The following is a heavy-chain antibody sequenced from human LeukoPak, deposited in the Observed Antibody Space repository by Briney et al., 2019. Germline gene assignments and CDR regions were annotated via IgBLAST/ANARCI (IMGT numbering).Heavy chain of an antibody. CDR1: GYTFTSYD. Sequence: ASVKVSCKASGYTFTSYDFNWLRQATGQGPEWMGWMNPNSGATGYAQKLQGRVTVTTDTSTSTAYMELRSLTSDDTAMYYCARGLGSSWTPSWFDPWGQGTLVTVSS. V-gene: IGHV1-8*01. D-gene: IGHD6-13*01. J-gene: IGHJ5*02. CDR2: MNPNSGAT. CDR3: ARGLGSSWTPSWFDP.